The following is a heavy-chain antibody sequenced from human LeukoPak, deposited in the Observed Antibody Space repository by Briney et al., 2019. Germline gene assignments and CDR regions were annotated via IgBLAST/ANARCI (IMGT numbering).Heavy chain of an antibody. CDR2: ISYDESNK. Sequence: GRSLGLSCTASGFTFSSYPMHWVRQAPGKGLEWVAVISYDESNKYYADSVKGRFTISRDNSKKTLYLQMSSLRAEDTALYYCARRGYADYYYYMDVWGKGTTVTVSS. D-gene: IGHD6-25*01. CDR3: ARRGYADYYYYMDV. J-gene: IGHJ6*03. V-gene: IGHV3-30*04. CDR1: GFTFSSYP.